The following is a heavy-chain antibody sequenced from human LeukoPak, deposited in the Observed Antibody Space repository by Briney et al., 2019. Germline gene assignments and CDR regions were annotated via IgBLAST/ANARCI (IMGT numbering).Heavy chain of an antibody. V-gene: IGHV3-21*01. Sequence: SGGSLRLSCAASGFTFSSYSMNWVRQAPGKGLEWVSSISSSSSYIYYADSVKGRFTISRDNAKNSLYLQMNSLRAEDTAVYYCARDGSGSEPNAFDIWGQGTMVTVSS. J-gene: IGHJ3*02. CDR1: GFTFSSYS. CDR3: ARDGSGSEPNAFDI. D-gene: IGHD3-10*01. CDR2: ISSSSSYI.